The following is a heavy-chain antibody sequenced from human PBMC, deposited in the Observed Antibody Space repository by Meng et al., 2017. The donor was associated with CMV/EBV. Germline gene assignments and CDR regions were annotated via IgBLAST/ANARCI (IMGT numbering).Heavy chain of an antibody. Sequence: ETLSLTCAASGFTFSSYSMNWVRQAPGKGLEWVSSISSSSSYIYYADSVKGRFTISRDNAKNSLYLQMNSLRAEDTAVYYCARARSGSYYLNWFDPWGQGTLVTVSS. CDR2: ISSSSSYI. CDR1: GFTFSSYS. V-gene: IGHV3-21*01. CDR3: ARARSGSYYLNWFDP. D-gene: IGHD1-26*01. J-gene: IGHJ5*02.